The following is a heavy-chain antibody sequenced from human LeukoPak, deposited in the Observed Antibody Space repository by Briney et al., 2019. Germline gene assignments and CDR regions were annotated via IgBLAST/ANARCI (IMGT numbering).Heavy chain of an antibody. CDR1: GYTFTSYY. V-gene: IGHV1-46*01. CDR2: INPSGGST. D-gene: IGHD6-13*01. Sequence: ASVKVSCKASGYTFTSYYMHWVRQAPGQGLEWMGIINPSGGSTSYAQKFQGRVTITADESTSTAYMELSSLRSEDTAVYYCARSIGPIAEYYYYYMDVWGKGTTVTISS. CDR3: ARSIGPIAEYYYYYMDV. J-gene: IGHJ6*03.